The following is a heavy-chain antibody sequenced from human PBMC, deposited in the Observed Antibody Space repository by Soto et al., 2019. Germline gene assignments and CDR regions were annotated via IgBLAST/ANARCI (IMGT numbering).Heavy chain of an antibody. D-gene: IGHD6-13*01. CDR2: INSDGSRT. J-gene: IGHJ4*02. Sequence: GGSLRLSCAAFGFNFSNYWMHRVRQAPGKGLVWVSRINSDGSRTTYADSVKGRFTISRDNAKNMLYLQMNSLRTEDTAVYYCARRGPGTYFGYWGQGTLVTVSS. CDR1: GFNFSNYW. CDR3: ARRGPGTYFGY. V-gene: IGHV3-74*01.